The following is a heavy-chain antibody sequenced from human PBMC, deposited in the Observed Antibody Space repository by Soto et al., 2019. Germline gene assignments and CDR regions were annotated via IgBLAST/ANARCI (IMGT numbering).Heavy chain of an antibody. CDR3: VRDLNGSGDY. J-gene: IGHJ4*02. CDR2: IFHSLGA. D-gene: IGHD3-10*01. V-gene: IGHV4-59*01. Sequence: PSETLSLTCTVSGGSTTSDYWSWIRQPPGKGLEWLGYIFHSLGAKYNPSLGSRGTISLGTSENQLSLSLRSVTAADTAIYFCVRDLNGSGDYWGQGTLVTVSS. CDR1: GGSTTSDY.